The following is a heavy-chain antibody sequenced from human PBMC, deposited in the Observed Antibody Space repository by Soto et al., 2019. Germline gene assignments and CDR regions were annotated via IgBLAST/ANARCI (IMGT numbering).Heavy chain of an antibody. J-gene: IGHJ4*02. CDR2: ISSNGGST. Sequence: GGSLRLSCSASGFTFSSYAMHWVRQAPGKGLEYVSAISSNGGSTYYADSVKGRFTISRDNSKNTLYLQMSSLRAEDTAVYYCVKTLTAMGVKYYFDYWGQGTLVTVSS. D-gene: IGHD5-18*01. CDR1: GFTFSSYA. CDR3: VKTLTAMGVKYYFDY. V-gene: IGHV3-64D*08.